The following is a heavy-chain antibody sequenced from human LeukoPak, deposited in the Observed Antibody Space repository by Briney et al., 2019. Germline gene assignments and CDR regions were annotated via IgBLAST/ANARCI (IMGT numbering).Heavy chain of an antibody. CDR1: GYTFSGYY. D-gene: IGHD2-2*01. J-gene: IGHJ4*02. CDR3: ARGRDKTTSPAIDY. CDR2: ISPKSGDP. V-gene: IGHV1-2*02. Sequence: EASVKVSCKASGYTFSGYYMHWVRQAPGQGHEWMGWISPKSGDPNYAQNFQGRVTMTRDTSISTAYMELSRLTSDDTAVYYCARGRDKTTSPAIDYWGQGTLVTVSS.